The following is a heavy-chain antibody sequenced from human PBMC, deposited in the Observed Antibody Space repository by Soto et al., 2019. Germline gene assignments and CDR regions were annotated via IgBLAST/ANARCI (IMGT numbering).Heavy chain of an antibody. D-gene: IGHD3-22*01. J-gene: IGHJ5*02. Sequence: GASVKVSCKASGYTFTGYYMHWVRQAPGQGLEWMGWINPNSGGTNYAQKFQGRVTMTRDTSISTAYMELSRLRSDDTAVYYCATLTYYYDSSVHYPWGQGTLVTVSS. CDR2: INPNSGGT. V-gene: IGHV1-2*02. CDR3: ATLTYYYDSSVHYP. CDR1: GYTFTGYY.